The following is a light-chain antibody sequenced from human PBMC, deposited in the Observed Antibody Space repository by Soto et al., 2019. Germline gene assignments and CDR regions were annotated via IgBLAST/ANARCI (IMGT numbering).Light chain of an antibody. CDR3: WSYTRSNGPLYV. V-gene: IGLV2-14*01. Sequence: QSVLTQPASVSGSPGQSITISCTGTSSDVGGYNYVSWYQQHPGKAPKLMIYDVSNRPSGVSNRFSGCQSGNKASLTISGLQAEDQAGYFWWSYTRSNGPLYVFGTGTKLTVL. J-gene: IGLJ1*01. CDR2: DVS. CDR1: SSDVGGYNY.